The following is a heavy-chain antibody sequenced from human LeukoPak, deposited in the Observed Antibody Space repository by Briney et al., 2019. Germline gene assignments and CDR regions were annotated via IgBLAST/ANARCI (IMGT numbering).Heavy chain of an antibody. CDR3: ARGRIQLWPSPSDY. V-gene: IGHV4-34*01. J-gene: IGHJ4*02. Sequence: PSETLSLTCAVYGGSFSGYYWSWIRQPPGKGLEWIGEINHSGSTNYNPSLKSRVTISVDTSKNQFSLKLSSVTAADTAVYYCARGRIQLWPSPSDYWGQGTLVTVSS. CDR1: GGSFSGYY. CDR2: INHSGST. D-gene: IGHD5-18*01.